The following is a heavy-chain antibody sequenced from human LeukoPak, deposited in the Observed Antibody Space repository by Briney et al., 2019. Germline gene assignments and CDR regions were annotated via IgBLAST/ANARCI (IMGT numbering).Heavy chain of an antibody. Sequence: ASVKISCKPSGYTFTSYYVHWVRQAPGQGFEWMGLINPGGGSRDYAQKFQDRFIMTRDTSTSTIYMDLSSLTSDDTAVYYCARAISYDSDGYPSVGGFDYWGQGTLVTVSS. J-gene: IGHJ4*02. D-gene: IGHD3-22*01. CDR2: INPGGGSR. CDR3: ARAISYDSDGYPSVGGFDY. V-gene: IGHV1-46*01. CDR1: GYTFTSYY.